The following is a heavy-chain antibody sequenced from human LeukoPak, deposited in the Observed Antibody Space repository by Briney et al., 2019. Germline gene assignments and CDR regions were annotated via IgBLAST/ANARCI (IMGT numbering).Heavy chain of an antibody. CDR2: ISAYNGNT. V-gene: IGHV1-18*01. Sequence: ASVKVSCKASGYTFTSYGIGWVRQAPGQGLEWMGWISAYNGNTNYAQKLQGRVTMTTDTSTSTAYMELRSLRSDDTAVYYCARATSRLRLGELSDFDYWGQGTLVTVSS. CDR1: GYTFTSYG. CDR3: ARATSRLRLGELSDFDY. J-gene: IGHJ4*02. D-gene: IGHD3-16*02.